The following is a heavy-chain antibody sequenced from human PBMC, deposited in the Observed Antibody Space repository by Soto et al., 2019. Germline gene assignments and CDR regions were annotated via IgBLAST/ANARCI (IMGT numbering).Heavy chain of an antibody. V-gene: IGHV1-3*05. CDR1: GYTFTTYG. CDR3: TVTTKTSYFDY. CDR2: INAGSGKT. J-gene: IGHJ4*02. D-gene: IGHD4-17*01. Sequence: QVQLVQSGAVEKKPGASLKVSCKTSGYTFTTYGMHWVRQAPGQRPEWLGWINAGSGKTKYSQRFQGRVSITRDTSASTVYVDLSSLRSEDTAVYYCTVTTKTSYFDYWGQGTLVIVSS.